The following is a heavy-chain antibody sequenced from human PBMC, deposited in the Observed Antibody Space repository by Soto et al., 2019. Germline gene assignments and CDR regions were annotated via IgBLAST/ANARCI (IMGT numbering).Heavy chain of an antibody. CDR1: GGSISSSNYY. V-gene: IGHV4-39*01. D-gene: IGHD1-26*01. Sequence: SETLSLTCTVSGGSISSSNYYWGWIRQPPGKGLEWIGSIYSSGSTYYKTSLKSRVTISVDTSKNQFSLKLSSVTAADTAVYYCAKPSGSYLYYFDYWGQGTLVTVSS. CDR2: IYSSGST. J-gene: IGHJ4*02. CDR3: AKPSGSYLYYFDY.